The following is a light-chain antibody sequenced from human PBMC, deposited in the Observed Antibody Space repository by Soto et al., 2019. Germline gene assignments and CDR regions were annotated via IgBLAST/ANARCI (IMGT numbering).Light chain of an antibody. Sequence: DIPMTQSPSSLSASVGDTVTIACRASQTISSYLNWYQQKPGKAPKLLMYVASSLHSGVPSRFSGSGSGTDFTLTISSLQPEDFATYYCQQGFSSPYTFGQGTNLEIK. CDR3: QQGFSSPYT. J-gene: IGKJ2*01. CDR2: VAS. CDR1: QTISSY. V-gene: IGKV1-39*01.